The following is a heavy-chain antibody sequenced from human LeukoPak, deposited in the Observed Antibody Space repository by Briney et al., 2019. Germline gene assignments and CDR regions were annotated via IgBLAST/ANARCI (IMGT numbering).Heavy chain of an antibody. CDR1: GGSISSYY. V-gene: IGHV4-4*08. CDR3: ARDHGDFVQHD. D-gene: IGHD4-17*01. CDR2: IYSSGST. Sequence: SETLSLTCTVSGGSISSYYWSWIRQPPGKGLEWIAYIYSSGSTNYNPSLRSRVTISADTSTNEFSLKLRSVTAADTAMYYCARDHGDFVQHDWGQGTLVTVSS. J-gene: IGHJ4*02.